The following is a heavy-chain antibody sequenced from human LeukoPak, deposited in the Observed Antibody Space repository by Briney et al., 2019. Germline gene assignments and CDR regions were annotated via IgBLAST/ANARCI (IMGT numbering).Heavy chain of an antibody. CDR1: GFTFSSYA. CDR3: AAPLIVGATPLDY. V-gene: IGHV3-23*01. Sequence: GGSLRPSCAASGFTFSSYAMSWVRQAPGKGLEWVSAISGSGGSTYYADSVKGRFTISRDNSKNTLYLQMNSLRAEDTAVYYCAAPLIVGATPLDYWGQGTLVTVSS. J-gene: IGHJ4*02. D-gene: IGHD1-26*01. CDR2: ISGSGGST.